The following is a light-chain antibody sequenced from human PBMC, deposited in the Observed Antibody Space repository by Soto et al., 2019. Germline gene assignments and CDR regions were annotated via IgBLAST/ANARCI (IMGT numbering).Light chain of an antibody. CDR2: GAS. CDR1: QSVSSSY. J-gene: IGKJ5*01. CDR3: QEYGSSPIT. V-gene: IGKV3-20*01. Sequence: EIVLTQSPGTLSLSPGERATISCRASQSVSSSYLAWYQQKPGQAPRLLIYGASSRATGIPDRFSGSGSGTDFTLTISRLVLFFYGVDYCQEYGSSPITFCQGIRLE.